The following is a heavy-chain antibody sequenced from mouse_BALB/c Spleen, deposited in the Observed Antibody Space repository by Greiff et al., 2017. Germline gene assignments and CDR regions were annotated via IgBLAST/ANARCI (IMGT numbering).Heavy chain of an antibody. D-gene: IGHD2-1*01. Sequence: VQLQQPGAELVRPGASVKLSCKASGYTFTSYWINWVKQRPGQGLEWIGNIYPSDSYTNYNQKFKDKATLTVDKSSSTAYMQLSSPTSEDSAVYYCTRAMVTTGFDYWGQGTTLTVSS. CDR2: IYPSDSYT. J-gene: IGHJ2*01. CDR3: TRAMVTTGFDY. V-gene: IGHV1-69*02. CDR1: GYTFTSYW.